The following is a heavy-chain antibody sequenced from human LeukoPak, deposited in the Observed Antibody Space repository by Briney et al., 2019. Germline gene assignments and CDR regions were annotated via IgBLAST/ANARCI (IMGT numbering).Heavy chain of an antibody. J-gene: IGHJ3*02. V-gene: IGHV3-74*01. Sequence: GGSLRLSCAASGFTFSSYWMHWVRQAPGKGLVWVSRINSDGSSTSYADSVKGRFTISRDNAKNTLYLQMSSLRAEDTAVYYCARRDSGSKNAFDIWGQGTMVTVSS. D-gene: IGHD1-26*01. CDR1: GFTFSSYW. CDR2: INSDGSST. CDR3: ARRDSGSKNAFDI.